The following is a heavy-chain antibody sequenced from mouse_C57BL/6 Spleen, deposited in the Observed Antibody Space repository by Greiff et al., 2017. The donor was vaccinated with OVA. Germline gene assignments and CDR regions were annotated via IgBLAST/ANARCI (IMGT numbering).Heavy chain of an antibody. D-gene: IGHD2-4*01. CDR3: VRSGDYDAVDY. J-gene: IGHJ2*01. Sequence: VQLQQPGAELVKPGASVKLSCKASGYTFTSYWMHWVKQRPGQGLEWIGMIHPNSGSTNYNEKFKSKATLTVDKSYSTAYMQLSSLTSEDSAVYYCVRSGDYDAVDYWGQGTTLTVSS. V-gene: IGHV1-64*01. CDR1: GYTFTSYW. CDR2: IHPNSGST.